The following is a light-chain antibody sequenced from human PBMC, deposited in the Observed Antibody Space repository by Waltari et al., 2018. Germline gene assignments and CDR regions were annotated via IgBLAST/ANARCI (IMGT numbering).Light chain of an antibody. CDR2: DTN. V-gene: IGLV7-46*01. J-gene: IGLJ3*02. Sequence: QAVVTQEPSLTVSPGGTVTLTCGSSTGAVTSGQYPSWFHQKPGQVPRTLIYDTNNKHSWTPARFSGSLLGGKAALTLSGAQPEDEAEYYCLLWYSGPRWVFGGGTKLSVL. CDR1: TGAVTSGQY. CDR3: LLWYSGPRWV.